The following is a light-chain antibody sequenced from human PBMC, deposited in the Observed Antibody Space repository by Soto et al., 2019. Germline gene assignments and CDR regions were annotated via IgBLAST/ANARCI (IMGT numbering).Light chain of an antibody. CDR1: SSDIGGYNY. J-gene: IGLJ2*01. Sequence: QSALTQPASVSGSPGQSITISGTGTSSDIGGYNYVSWYQQHPGKAPKLIIYDVSNRPSGVSNRFSGSKSGNTASLTISGLQAEDEADYYCSSYISSSTLDVVFGGGTKLTVL. CDR3: SSYISSSTLDVV. V-gene: IGLV2-14*01. CDR2: DVS.